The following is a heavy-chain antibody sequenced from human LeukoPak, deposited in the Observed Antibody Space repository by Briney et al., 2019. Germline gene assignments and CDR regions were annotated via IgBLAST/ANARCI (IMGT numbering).Heavy chain of an antibody. D-gene: IGHD2-15*01. CDR1: GFTFSNYA. V-gene: IGHV3-23*01. Sequence: GGSLRLSCTASGFTFSNYAMSWVRQTPGKGLEWVSAISGSDGSTYYADSVKGRFTISRDNSKNTLYLQMNSLRAEDTAVYYCAKGRVVDWFDPWGQGTLVTVSS. CDR3: AKGRVVDWFDP. J-gene: IGHJ5*02. CDR2: ISGSDGST.